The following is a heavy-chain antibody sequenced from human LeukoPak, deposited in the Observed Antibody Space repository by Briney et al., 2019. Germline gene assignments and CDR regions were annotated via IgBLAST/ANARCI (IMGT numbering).Heavy chain of an antibody. CDR2: IKQDGSAK. CDR1: GFTFSSYW. J-gene: IGHJ5*02. CDR3: PIYDSSLGWFDP. Sequence: GGSLRLSCAASGFTFSSYWMTWVRQAPGKGLEWVANIKQDGSAKYYVDSVKGRFTISRDNAKNSLYLQMNSLRAEDTAVYYCPIYDSSLGWFDPWGQGTLVTVSS. V-gene: IGHV3-7*01. D-gene: IGHD3-3*01.